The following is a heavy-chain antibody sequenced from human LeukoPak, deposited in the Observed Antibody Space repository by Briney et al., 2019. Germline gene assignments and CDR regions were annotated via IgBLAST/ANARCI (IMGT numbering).Heavy chain of an antibody. CDR1: GGSISSGGYY. D-gene: IGHD5-18*01. Sequence: PSETLSLTCTVSGGSISSGGYYWSWIRQPPGKGLEWIGYIYYSGSTNYNPSLKSRVTISVDTSKNQFSLKLGSVTAADTAVYYCARAAMVSPRPFQALVYYFDYWGQGTLVTVSS. V-gene: IGHV4-61*08. J-gene: IGHJ4*02. CDR2: IYYSGST. CDR3: ARAAMVSPRPFQALVYYFDY.